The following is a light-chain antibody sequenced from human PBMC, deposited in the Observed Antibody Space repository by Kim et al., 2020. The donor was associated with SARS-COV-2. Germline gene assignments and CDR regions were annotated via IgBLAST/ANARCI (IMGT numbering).Light chain of an antibody. Sequence: QAVVTQEPSLTVSPGGTVTLTCDSSTGPVTSGHYPFWVQQKPGQAPRTLIYEISNKNSWTPARFSGSLLGGKVVLTLSGAQPEDEADYYCSLFFTDFRVFGGGTQLTVL. V-gene: IGLV7-46*01. J-gene: IGLJ3*02. CDR2: EIS. CDR3: SLFFTDFRV. CDR1: TGPVTSGHY.